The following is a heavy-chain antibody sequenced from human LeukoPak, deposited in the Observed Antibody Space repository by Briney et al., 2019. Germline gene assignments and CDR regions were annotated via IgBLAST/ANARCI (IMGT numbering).Heavy chain of an antibody. D-gene: IGHD6-19*01. V-gene: IGHV4-34*01. CDR2: INHSGST. Sequence: SETLSLTCAVYGGSFSGYYWSWIRQPPGKGLEWIGEINHSGSTNYNPSLKSRVTISVDTSKNQFSLKLSSVTAAGTAVYYCARVRRHQSVAGDFDYWGQGTLVTVSS. J-gene: IGHJ4*02. CDR3: ARVRRHQSVAGDFDY. CDR1: GGSFSGYY.